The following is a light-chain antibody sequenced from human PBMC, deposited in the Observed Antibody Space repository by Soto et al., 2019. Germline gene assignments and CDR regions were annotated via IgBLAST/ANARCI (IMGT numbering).Light chain of an antibody. CDR3: QQYNNWPT. V-gene: IGKV3-15*01. Sequence: EIVMTQSPATLSVSPGERATLSCRASRSVSSNLAWFQQKPGQAPRLLIYGASARATGVPARFSGSGSGTEFTLTISSLQSEDFAVCYCQQYNNWPTFGPGTKVDI. CDR2: GAS. J-gene: IGKJ3*01. CDR1: RSVSSN.